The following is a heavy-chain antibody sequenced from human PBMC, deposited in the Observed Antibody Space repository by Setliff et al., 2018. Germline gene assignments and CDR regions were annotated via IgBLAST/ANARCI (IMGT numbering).Heavy chain of an antibody. V-gene: IGHV3-74*01. J-gene: IGHJ3*02. CDR1: GFTFSNYW. Sequence: GGSLRLSCAASGFTFSNYWMHWVRQPQGKGLLWVSRIDGEGNNINYADSVKGRFTISRDNARNTVYLQMNGLRAEDTAVYYCVTGMGTHYYDPSAQGPFAIWGQGTMVTVSS. D-gene: IGHD3-22*01. CDR3: VTGMGTHYYDPSAQGPFAI. CDR2: IDGEGNNI.